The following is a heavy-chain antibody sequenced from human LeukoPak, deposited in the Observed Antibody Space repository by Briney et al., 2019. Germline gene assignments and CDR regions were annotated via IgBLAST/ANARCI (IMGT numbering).Heavy chain of an antibody. Sequence: NTGGSLRLSCAASGFTFSDYYMSWIRQPPGKGLEWIGEINHSGSTNYNPSLKSRVTISVDTSKNQFSLKLSSVTAADTAVYYCARGRCIDWGQGTLVTVSS. J-gene: IGHJ4*02. CDR1: GFTFSDYY. V-gene: IGHV4-34*01. CDR3: ARGRCID. D-gene: IGHD2-15*01. CDR2: INHSGST.